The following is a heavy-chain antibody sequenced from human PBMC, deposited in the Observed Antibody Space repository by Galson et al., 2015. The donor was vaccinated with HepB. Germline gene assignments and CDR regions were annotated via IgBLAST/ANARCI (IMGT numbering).Heavy chain of an antibody. CDR1: EDTFISYA. CDR2: IVPIFGSA. J-gene: IGHJ3*01. D-gene: IGHD4-17*01. Sequence: SVKVSGKASEDTFISYAISWVRQVSGPGFEYVGGIVPIFGSANYDHKFQGRVTITADDSTKTAYMEVNSLRSDDTAVYYCARAMTPVTTYAYDLWGQGTMVTGSS. CDR3: ARAMTPVTTYAYDL. V-gene: IGHV1-69*13.